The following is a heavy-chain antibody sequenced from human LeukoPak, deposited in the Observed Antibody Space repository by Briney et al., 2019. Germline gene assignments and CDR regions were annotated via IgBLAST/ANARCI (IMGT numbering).Heavy chain of an antibody. CDR3: ARESYGGYQFDI. D-gene: IGHD4-23*01. CDR1: GFTFSRYW. Sequence: GGSLRLSCAASGFTFSRYWMSWVRQAPGQRLEWMGRINAGDGDTNYSQKFQGRVTITRDTSASTAHMELSSLRSEDTALYYCARESYGGYQFDIWGQGTVVTVSS. J-gene: IGHJ3*02. CDR2: INAGDGDT. V-gene: IGHV1-3*01.